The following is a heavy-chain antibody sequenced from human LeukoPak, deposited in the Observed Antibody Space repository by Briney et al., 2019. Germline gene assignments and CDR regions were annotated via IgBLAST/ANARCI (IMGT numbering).Heavy chain of an antibody. Sequence: SETLSLTCTVSGGSISSGGYYWSWIRQPAGKGLEWVGRIYTNGTTNYNPSLKSRVTISVDTSKNQFSLKLTSVTAADTAVYYCARFIADRTYYYYFYLDVWGKGTTVTVSS. J-gene: IGHJ6*03. CDR1: GGSISSGGYY. CDR3: ARFIADRTYYYYFYLDV. V-gene: IGHV4-61*02. CDR2: IYTNGTT. D-gene: IGHD6-6*01.